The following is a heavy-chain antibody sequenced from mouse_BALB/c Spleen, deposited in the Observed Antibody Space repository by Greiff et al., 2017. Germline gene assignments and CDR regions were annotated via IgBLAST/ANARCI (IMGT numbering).Heavy chain of an antibody. CDR3: ARNEVRRDAMDY. CDR1: GYTFTSYW. V-gene: IGHV1-7*01. D-gene: IGHD2-14*01. Sequence: QVQLQQSGAELAKPGASVKMSCKASGYTFTSYWMHWVKQRPGQGLEWIGYINPSTGYTEYNQKFKDKATLTADKSSSTAYMQLSSLTSEDSAVYYCARNEVRRDAMDYWGQGTSVTVSS. CDR2: INPSTGYT. J-gene: IGHJ4*01.